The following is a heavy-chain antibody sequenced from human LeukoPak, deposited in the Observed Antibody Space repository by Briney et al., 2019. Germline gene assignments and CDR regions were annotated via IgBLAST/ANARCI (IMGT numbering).Heavy chain of an antibody. Sequence: GGSLRLPCAASGFTFSGYYMSWIRQAPGKGPEWISYISSSGDSEYYADSVKGRFTISRDNAKNSLYLQMNSLRAEDTAVYYCARDRGAVAGQYFDYWGQGTLVTVSS. CDR3: ARDRGAVAGQYFDY. J-gene: IGHJ4*02. D-gene: IGHD6-19*01. CDR1: GFTFSGYY. V-gene: IGHV3-11*01. CDR2: ISSSGDSE.